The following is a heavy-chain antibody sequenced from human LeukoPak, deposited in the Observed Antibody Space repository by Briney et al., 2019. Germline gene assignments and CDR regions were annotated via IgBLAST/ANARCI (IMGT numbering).Heavy chain of an antibody. Sequence: GGSLRLSCAASGVTFSSYAMSWVRQAPGKGLEWVSGISASGGSTYYADSVKGRFTISRDNSKNTLYLQMNSLRAEDTAVYYCANVINGGPPFDYWGQGTLVTVSS. J-gene: IGHJ4*02. V-gene: IGHV3-23*01. CDR2: ISASGGST. CDR1: GVTFSSYA. CDR3: ANVINGGPPFDY. D-gene: IGHD7-27*01.